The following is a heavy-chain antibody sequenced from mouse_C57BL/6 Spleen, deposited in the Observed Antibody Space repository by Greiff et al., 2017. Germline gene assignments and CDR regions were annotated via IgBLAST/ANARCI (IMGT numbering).Heavy chain of an antibody. Sequence: VQLQQSGPELVKPGASVKISCKASGYAFSSSWMNWVKQRPGKGLEWIGRIYPGDGDTNYNGKFKGKATLTADKSSSTAYMQLSSLTSEDSAVYFCAREDGSSNHYYAMDYWGQGTSVTVSS. CDR2: IYPGDGDT. J-gene: IGHJ4*01. V-gene: IGHV1-82*01. CDR3: AREDGSSNHYYAMDY. D-gene: IGHD1-1*01. CDR1: GYAFSSSW.